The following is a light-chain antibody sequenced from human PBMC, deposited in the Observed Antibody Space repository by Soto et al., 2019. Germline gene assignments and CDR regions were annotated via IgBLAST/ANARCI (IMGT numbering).Light chain of an antibody. CDR3: QQYGSSPPIT. V-gene: IGKV3-20*01. CDR1: QSVSSSY. CDR2: GAS. J-gene: IGKJ5*01. Sequence: EIVLTQSPGTLSLCPGERATLSCRASQSVSSSYLAWYQQKPGQAPRLLIYGASSRATGIPARFSGSGSGTDFTLTISRLEPEDFAVYYCQQYGSSPPITFGQGTRLEIK.